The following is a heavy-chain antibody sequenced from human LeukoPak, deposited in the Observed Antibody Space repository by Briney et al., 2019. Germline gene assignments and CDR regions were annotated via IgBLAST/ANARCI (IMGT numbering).Heavy chain of an antibody. V-gene: IGHV4-38-2*01. CDR2: MNHSGNT. CDR1: GYSISSGYY. Sequence: SETLSLTCAVSGYSISSGYYWGWIRQPPGKGLEWIGNMNHSGNTFYNASLKSRVTISVDTSKNQFSLKLSSVTAADTAVYYCARRIGTSYFDYWGQGTLVTVSS. CDR3: ARRIGTSYFDY. D-gene: IGHD1-1*01. J-gene: IGHJ4*02.